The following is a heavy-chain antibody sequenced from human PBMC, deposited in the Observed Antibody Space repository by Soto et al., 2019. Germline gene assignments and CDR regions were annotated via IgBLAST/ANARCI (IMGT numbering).Heavy chain of an antibody. J-gene: IGHJ4*02. CDR3: TRGLGGFPEN. D-gene: IGHD6-25*01. CDR1: GGSLSGYY. V-gene: IGHV4-34*01. Sequence: QVQLQQWGAGLLKPSEALSLTCGVYGGSLSGYYWSWFRQPPGKGLEWIGEINHSGSTTYNPSPKSRVTISIDTSKNQFSLKLSSVTAADTAVYYCTRGLGGFPENWGQGTLVTVSS. CDR2: INHSGST.